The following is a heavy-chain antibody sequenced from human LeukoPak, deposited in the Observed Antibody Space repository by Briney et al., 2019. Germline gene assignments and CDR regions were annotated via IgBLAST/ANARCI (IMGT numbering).Heavy chain of an antibody. CDR3: AGDSDY. CDR1: GFSFSTYA. Sequence: TGGSLRLSCAASGFSFSTYAMHWVRQAPGKGLEWVAFIPYDGSDEYYADSVKGRFTISRDNSKNTLYLQMNSLRAEDTAVYYCAGDSDYWGQGTLVTVSS. V-gene: IGHV3-30*02. CDR2: IPYDGSDE. J-gene: IGHJ4*02.